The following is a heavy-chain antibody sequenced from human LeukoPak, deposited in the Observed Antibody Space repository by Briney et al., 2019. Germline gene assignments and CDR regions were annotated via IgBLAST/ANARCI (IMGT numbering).Heavy chain of an antibody. CDR2: MYYSGST. CDR1: GGSFSGYY. CDR3: ARRRGSWDNYYYYYMDV. Sequence: SETLSLTCAVYGGSFSGYYWSWIRQPPGKGLEWIGSMYYSGSTYYNPSLKSRVTISVDTSKNQFSLKLSSVTAADTAVYYCARRRGSWDNYYYYYMDVWGKGTTVTVSS. D-gene: IGHD1-26*01. V-gene: IGHV4-34*01. J-gene: IGHJ6*03.